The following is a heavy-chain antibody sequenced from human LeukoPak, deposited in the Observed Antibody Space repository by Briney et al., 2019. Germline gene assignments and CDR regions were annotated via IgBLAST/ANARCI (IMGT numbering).Heavy chain of an antibody. V-gene: IGHV4-4*07. CDR3: ARGFTMVRGPYGWFDP. J-gene: IGHJ5*02. CDR1: NDSISSYY. D-gene: IGHD3-10*01. Sequence: SETPSLTCTVSNDSISSYYWSWIRQPAGKGLEWIGRIYTSGSINYNPSLKSRVTVSVDTSKEQFTLKLSSVTAADTAVYYCARGFTMVRGPYGWFDPWGQGALVTVSS. CDR2: IYTSGSI.